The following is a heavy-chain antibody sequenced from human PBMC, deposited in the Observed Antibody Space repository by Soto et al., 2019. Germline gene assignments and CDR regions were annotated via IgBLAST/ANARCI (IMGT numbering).Heavy chain of an antibody. D-gene: IGHD3-10*01. CDR3: VRGSKGSYPGSRSFDF. V-gene: IGHV3-23*01. CDR2: ITDTGGDA. Sequence: EVPLLESGGDLIQPGGSLRLSCVASGLTFGSRAMSWVRQSPGEGLEWVSTITDTGGDAKYADSVRGRFAISRDNSKKALYLQRGALRADDSAIYLCVRGSKGSYPGSRSFDFLGRGTLVTVSP. CDR1: GLTFGSRA. J-gene: IGHJ4*02.